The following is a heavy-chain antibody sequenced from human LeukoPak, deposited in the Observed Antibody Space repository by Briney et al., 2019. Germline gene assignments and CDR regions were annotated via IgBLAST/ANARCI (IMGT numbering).Heavy chain of an antibody. CDR2: ISYDGSNK. D-gene: IGHD3-22*01. J-gene: IGHJ4*02. CDR1: GFTFSSYA. CDR3: ARDKIGTMIVVVMYYFDY. Sequence: GGSLRLSCAASGFTFSSYAMHWVRQAPGKGLEWVAVISYDGSNKYYADSVKGRFTISRDNSKNTLYLQMNSLRAEDTAVYYCARDKIGTMIVVVMYYFDYWGQGTLVTDSS. V-gene: IGHV3-30-3*01.